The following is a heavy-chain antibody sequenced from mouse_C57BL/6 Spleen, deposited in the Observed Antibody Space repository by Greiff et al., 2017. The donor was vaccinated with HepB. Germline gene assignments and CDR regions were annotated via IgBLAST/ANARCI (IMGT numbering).Heavy chain of an antibody. Sequence: QVQLQQPGAELVMPGASVKLSCKASGYTFTSYWMHWVKQRPGQGLEWIGEIDPSDSYTNYNQKFKGKSTLTVDKSSSTAYMQLSSLTSEDSAVYYCARGYDGYYIDYWGQGTTLTVSS. D-gene: IGHD2-3*01. J-gene: IGHJ2*01. CDR3: ARGYDGYYIDY. CDR2: IDPSDSYT. V-gene: IGHV1-69*01. CDR1: GYTFTSYW.